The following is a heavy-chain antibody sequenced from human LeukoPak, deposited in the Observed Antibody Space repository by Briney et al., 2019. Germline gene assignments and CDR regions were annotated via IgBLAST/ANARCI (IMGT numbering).Heavy chain of an antibody. J-gene: IGHJ3*02. D-gene: IGHD3-3*01. CDR2: FDPEDGET. CDR3: ATPYYDLGDAFDI. CDR1: GYTLTELS. Sequence: ASVRVSCKVSGYTLTELSIHWVRQAPGKGLEWMGGFDPEDGETIYAQKFQGRVTMTEDTSTDTAYMELSSLRSEDTAVYYCATPYYDLGDAFDIWGQGTMVTVSS. V-gene: IGHV1-24*01.